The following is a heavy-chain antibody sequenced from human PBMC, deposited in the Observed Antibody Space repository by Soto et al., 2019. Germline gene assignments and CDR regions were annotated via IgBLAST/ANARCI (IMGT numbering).Heavy chain of an antibody. D-gene: IGHD6-6*01. CDR3: ARMYTSSSPFDY. Sequence: EVQLVESGGGLVQPGGSLRLSCAASGFTFSSYSMNWVRQAPGKGLEWVSYISTSSTTKDYADSVKGRFTISRDNAKDSLYVQMHSLRAEDTAVYYCARMYTSSSPFDYWGQGTLVTVSS. J-gene: IGHJ4*02. CDR2: ISTSSTTK. V-gene: IGHV3-48*01. CDR1: GFTFSSYS.